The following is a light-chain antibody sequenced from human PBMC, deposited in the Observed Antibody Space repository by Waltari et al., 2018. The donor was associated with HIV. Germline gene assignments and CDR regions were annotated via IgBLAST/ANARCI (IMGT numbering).Light chain of an antibody. CDR1: SGDIASKY. V-gene: IGLV6-57*04. Sequence: FILTQPHSVSESPGKTVIISCTRNSGDIASKYVQWYQQRPGSAPTPVIYEDNRRPSGVPDRFSGSIDSASNSAFRTISGLKTEDEAAYYCQSYDYTIQVFGGGTKLTVL. CDR2: EDN. CDR3: QSYDYTIQV. J-gene: IGLJ3*02.